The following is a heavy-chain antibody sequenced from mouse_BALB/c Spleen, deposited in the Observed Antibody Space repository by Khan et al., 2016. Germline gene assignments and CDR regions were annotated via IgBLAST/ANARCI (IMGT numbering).Heavy chain of an antibody. CDR3: ARTDRRGYCDY. V-gene: IGHV1-9*01. CDR1: GYTFSSYW. CDR2: ILPGSGST. Sequence: VQLQESGAELMKPGASVKISCKATGYTFSSYWIEWVKQRPGHGLEWLGEILPGSGSTNYNAKFRGQATFTADTSSNTAYMQISSLTSEDSAVHYCARTDRRGYCDYWGQGTTLTVSA. J-gene: IGHJ2*01.